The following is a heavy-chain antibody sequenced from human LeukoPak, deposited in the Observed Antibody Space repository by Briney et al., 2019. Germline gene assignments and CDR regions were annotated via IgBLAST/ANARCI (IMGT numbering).Heavy chain of an antibody. CDR1: GGSISSYY. J-gene: IGHJ5*02. D-gene: IGHD4-17*01. V-gene: IGHV4-59*08. Sequence: SETLSLTCTVSGGSISSYYWSWIRQPPGKGLEWIGYIYYSGSTNYNPSLKSRVTISVDTSKNQFSLKLSSVTAADTAVYYCARQNHDYGDYAWFDPWGQGTLVTVSS. CDR2: IYYSGST. CDR3: ARQNHDYGDYAWFDP.